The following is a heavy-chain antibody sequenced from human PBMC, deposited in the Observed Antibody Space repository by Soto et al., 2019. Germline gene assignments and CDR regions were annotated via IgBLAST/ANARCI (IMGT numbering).Heavy chain of an antibody. Sequence: PGESLKISCAASGLPFSNYDMSWVRQAPGKGLEWVSTITSGGSTYYTDSVQGRLTISRDSSKNTLYLQMNSLRAEDTAVYYCAKGGFNAFDIWGQGTLVTVSS. CDR2: ITSGGST. CDR1: GLPFSNYD. CDR3: AKGGFNAFDI. V-gene: IGHV3-23*01. J-gene: IGHJ3*02.